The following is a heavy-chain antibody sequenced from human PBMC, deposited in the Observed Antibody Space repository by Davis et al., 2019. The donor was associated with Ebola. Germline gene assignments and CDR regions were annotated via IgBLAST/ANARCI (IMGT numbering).Heavy chain of an antibody. V-gene: IGHV4-31*03. J-gene: IGHJ6*02. D-gene: IGHD2-2*01. CDR2: IYYSGST. CDR3: AREGVGYCSSTSCYYYYGMDV. Sequence: LRLSCTVSGGSISSGGYYWSWIRQHPGKGLEWIGYIYYSGSTYYNPSLKSRVTISVDTSKNQFSLKLSSVTAADTAVYYCAREGVGYCSSTSCYYYYGMDVWGQGTTVTVSS. CDR1: GGSISSGGYY.